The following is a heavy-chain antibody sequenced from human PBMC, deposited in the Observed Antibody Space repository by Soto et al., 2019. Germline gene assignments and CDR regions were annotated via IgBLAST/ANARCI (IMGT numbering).Heavy chain of an antibody. J-gene: IGHJ6*02. CDR1: GYTFTAYY. Sequence: GASVKVSCKASGYTFTAYYIYWVRQAPGQGLEWVGRINPKSGDTNYAQRFQGRVTMTRDTSISTAYLELSRLRSDDTAVYYCARGITMVRGVIQNHYGMDVWGQGTTVTVSS. V-gene: IGHV1-2*06. CDR2: INPKSGDT. CDR3: ARGITMVRGVIQNHYGMDV. D-gene: IGHD3-10*01.